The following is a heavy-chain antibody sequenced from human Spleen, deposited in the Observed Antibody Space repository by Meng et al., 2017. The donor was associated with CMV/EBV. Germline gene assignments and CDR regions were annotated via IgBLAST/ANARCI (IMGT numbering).Heavy chain of an antibody. CDR1: GFTFSSYG. J-gene: IGHJ4*02. V-gene: IGHV3-30*02. Sequence: GGSLRLSCAASGFTFSSYGMHWVRQAPGKGLEWVAFIRYDGSNKYYADSVKGRFIISRDNAKNTLYLQMSGLRAEDTAVYYCARDPVGWELPFDYWGLGTLVTVSS. CDR2: IRYDGSNK. D-gene: IGHD1-26*01. CDR3: ARDPVGWELPFDY.